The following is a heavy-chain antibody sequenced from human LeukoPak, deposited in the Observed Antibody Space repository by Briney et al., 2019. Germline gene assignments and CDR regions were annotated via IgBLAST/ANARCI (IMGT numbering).Heavy chain of an antibody. CDR1: GGSFSGYY. CDR3: ARDRSSSSYGRGYFDY. V-gene: IGHV4-34*01. Sequence: SETLSLTCAVYGGSFSGYYWSWIRQPPGKGLEWIGVINHSGSTNYNPSLNSRVTISVDPSKNQFSLKLTSVPAADTAVYYCARDRSSSSYGRGYFDYWGQGTLVTVSS. D-gene: IGHD6-13*01. CDR2: INHSGST. J-gene: IGHJ4*02.